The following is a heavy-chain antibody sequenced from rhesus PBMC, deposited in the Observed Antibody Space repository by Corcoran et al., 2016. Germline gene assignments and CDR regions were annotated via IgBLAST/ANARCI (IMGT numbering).Heavy chain of an antibody. J-gene: IGHJ4*01. V-gene: IGHV2-1*01. CDR2: IFWDDNK. Sequence: QVTLKASGPALVQPTQTLTLTFSFSGFSLRSRRMVVGWIRQPPGKTLEWLANIFWDDNKRYSTSLKTRLTISKDTSKNQVVLTMTNMDPVDTATYYCARRYGDYVRYFDYWGQGVLVTVSS. CDR3: ARRYGDYVRYFDY. CDR1: GFSLRSRRMV. D-gene: IGHD4-35*01.